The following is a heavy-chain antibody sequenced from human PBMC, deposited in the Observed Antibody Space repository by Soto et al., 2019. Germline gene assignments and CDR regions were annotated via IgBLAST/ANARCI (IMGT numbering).Heavy chain of an antibody. V-gene: IGHV1-58*02. CDR3: AAGVIDGYMDV. D-gene: IGHD3-22*01. J-gene: IGHJ6*03. Sequence: ASVKVSCKASGFTFPSSAMQWVRQARGQRLEWIGWIVVGSGNTNYAQKFQERVTITRDMSTSTAYMELSSLRSEDTAVYYCAAGVIDGYMDVWGKGTTVTVSS. CDR1: GFTFPSSA. CDR2: IVVGSGNT.